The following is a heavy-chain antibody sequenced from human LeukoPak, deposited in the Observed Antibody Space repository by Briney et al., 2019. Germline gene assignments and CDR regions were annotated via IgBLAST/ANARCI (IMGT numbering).Heavy chain of an antibody. CDR2: INTDGSTT. J-gene: IGHJ4*02. D-gene: IGHD1-26*01. Sequence: SHINTDGSTTDYADSVKGRFTISRDNAKNTLYLQMNSLRAEDTAVYYCARWGPVGATSLDYWGQGTLVTVSS. V-gene: IGHV3-74*01. CDR3: ARWGPVGATSLDY.